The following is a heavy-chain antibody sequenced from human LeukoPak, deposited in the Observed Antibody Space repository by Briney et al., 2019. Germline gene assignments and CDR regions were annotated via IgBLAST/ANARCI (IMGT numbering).Heavy chain of an antibody. CDR3: AKCSGSSCYSSGAFDN. CDR1: GFTSGAYA. D-gene: IGHD2-15*01. Sequence: GGSLRLSCAVSGFTSGAYAMSWVPQPPGKGLEWVSGISGSADATWYADSVKGRFTISRDNSKNTVNVQMNSLRPEDTAVYYCAKCSGSSCYSSGAFDNWGQGTLVTVSS. J-gene: IGHJ4*02. V-gene: IGHV3-23*01. CDR2: ISGSADAT.